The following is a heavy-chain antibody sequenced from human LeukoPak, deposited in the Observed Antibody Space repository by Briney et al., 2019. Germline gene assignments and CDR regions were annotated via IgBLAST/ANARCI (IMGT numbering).Heavy chain of an antibody. V-gene: IGHV4-39*02. J-gene: IGHJ4*02. D-gene: IGHD3-16*01. Sequence: SETLSLTCTVSGGSISSSTYYWGWIRQPPGKGLEWIGAIYYTGATYYNPSLRSRVTVSVDTSKNHFPLNLRSVTAADTALYYCASAPRQASIGGLDYWGQGTLVTVSS. CDR1: GGSISSSTYY. CDR3: ASAPRQASIGGLDY. CDR2: IYYTGAT.